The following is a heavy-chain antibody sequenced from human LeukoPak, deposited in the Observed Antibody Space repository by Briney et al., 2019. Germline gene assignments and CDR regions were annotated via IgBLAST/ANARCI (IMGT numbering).Heavy chain of an antibody. CDR1: GGSISSSSYY. Sequence: PSETLSLTCTVSGGSISSSSYYWGWIRQPPGKGLEWIGSIYYSGSTYYNPSLKSRVTISLDTSKNQFSLKLSSVTAADTAVYYCARGTSGYYYASDYWGQGTLVTVSS. J-gene: IGHJ4*02. CDR2: IYYSGST. V-gene: IGHV4-39*07. CDR3: ARGTSGYYYASDY. D-gene: IGHD3-22*01.